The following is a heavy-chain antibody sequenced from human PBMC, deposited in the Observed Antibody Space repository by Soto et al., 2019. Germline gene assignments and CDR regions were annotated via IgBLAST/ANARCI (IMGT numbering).Heavy chain of an antibody. Sequence: ASVKVSCKASGYLFTAYSMHWVRLAPGQGLEWMGVVNPSGGSTNYAQNFQGRVTMTRDTCTTTIYMELSSLRSDDTAIYYCAREENCSGGTCYSEYFHRWGQGTLVTVSS. D-gene: IGHD2-15*01. CDR1: GYLFTAYS. CDR3: AREENCSGGTCYSEYFHR. J-gene: IGHJ1*01. V-gene: IGHV1-46*01. CDR2: VNPSGGST.